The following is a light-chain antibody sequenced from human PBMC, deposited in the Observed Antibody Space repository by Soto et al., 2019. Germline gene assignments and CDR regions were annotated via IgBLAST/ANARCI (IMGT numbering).Light chain of an antibody. Sequence: QSVLTQPPSVSGAPGQRVTISCTGSSSNIGTGYDVHWYQQLPGAAPKLLIYDNTNRPSGVPDRFSASKSGTSASLAITGLQAEDEADYYCQSFDSSLRGSVFGSGTKGTVL. CDR3: QSFDSSLRGSV. J-gene: IGLJ1*01. V-gene: IGLV1-40*01. CDR2: DNT. CDR1: SSNIGTGYD.